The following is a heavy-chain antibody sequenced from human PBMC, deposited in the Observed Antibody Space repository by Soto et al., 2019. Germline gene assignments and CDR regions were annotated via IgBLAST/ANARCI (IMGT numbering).Heavy chain of an antibody. CDR3: GVLGYCSGGSCLDY. D-gene: IGHD2-15*01. CDR1: GFTFSSYG. CDR2: IWYDGSNK. V-gene: IGHV3-33*01. Sequence: QVQLVESGGGVVQPGRSLRLSCAASGFTFSSYGMHWVRQAPGKGLEWVAVIWYDGSNKYYADSVKGRFTISRDNSKNTLYLQVNSLRAEDTAVYYCGVLGYCSGGSCLDYWGQGTLVTVSS. J-gene: IGHJ4*02.